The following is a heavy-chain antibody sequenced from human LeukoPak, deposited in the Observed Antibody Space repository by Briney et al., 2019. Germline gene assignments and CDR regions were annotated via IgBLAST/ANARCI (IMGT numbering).Heavy chain of an antibody. D-gene: IGHD5/OR15-5a*01. V-gene: IGHV3-33*08. CDR1: GFTVSSNY. Sequence: PGGSLRLSCAASGFTVSSNYMSWVRQAPGKGLEWVAMIWYDGSNTYYADSVKGRFTISGDNSKNTLFLQMDSLRAEDTAVYYCARDRSTTHFDYWGQGTLVTVSS. CDR3: ARDRSTTHFDY. CDR2: IWYDGSNT. J-gene: IGHJ4*02.